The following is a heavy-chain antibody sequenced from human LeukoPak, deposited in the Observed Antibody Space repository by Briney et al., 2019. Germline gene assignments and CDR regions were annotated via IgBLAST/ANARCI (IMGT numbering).Heavy chain of an antibody. Sequence: SETLSLTCTVSGGSISSGDYYWNWIRQPPGKGLEWIGYIYYSGSTYYNPSLKGRVTISVDTSKNQFSLKLSAVTAADTAVYYCARDKQTPEHGDSLGNDYWGQGTLVTVSS. CDR2: IYYSGST. D-gene: IGHD4-17*01. CDR1: GGSISSGDYY. J-gene: IGHJ4*02. V-gene: IGHV4-30-4*01. CDR3: ARDKQTPEHGDSLGNDY.